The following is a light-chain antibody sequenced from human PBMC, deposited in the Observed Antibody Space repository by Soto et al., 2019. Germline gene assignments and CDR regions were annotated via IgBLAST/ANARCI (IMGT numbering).Light chain of an antibody. CDR2: KAS. CDR3: QQYNSQRT. Sequence: DIQMTQSPSTLSASVGDRVTITCRASQYISSWLAWYQQKPGKAPKLLIYKASSLESGVPSRFSGSGSGTEFPLTISCLQPDDFATYYCQQYNSQRTFGQGTKVEIK. J-gene: IGKJ1*01. V-gene: IGKV1-5*03. CDR1: QYISSW.